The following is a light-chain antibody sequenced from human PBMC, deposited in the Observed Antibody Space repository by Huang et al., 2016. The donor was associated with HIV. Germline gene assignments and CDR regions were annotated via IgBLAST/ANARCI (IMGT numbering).Light chain of an antibody. CDR2: SAS. J-gene: IGKJ5*01. V-gene: IGKV1-39*01. CDR3: QQSYSALSS. Sequence: IQMTQSPTSLSASVGDRVSIACRASQSISTYLNWYQQKPGKAPKLLISSASTLHSGVPSRFCGSGSGTDFTLTIRGLQLDDFATYYCQQSYSALSSFGPGTRL. CDR1: QSISTY.